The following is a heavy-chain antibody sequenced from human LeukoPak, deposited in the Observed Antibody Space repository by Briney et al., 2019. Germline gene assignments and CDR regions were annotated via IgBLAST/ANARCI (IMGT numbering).Heavy chain of an antibody. CDR1: GYTFTSYD. Sequence: ASVKVSCKASGYTFTSYDINWVRQATGQGLEWMGWMNPNSGNTGYAQKFQGRVTITRNTSISTAYMELSSLRSEDTAVYYCARSPRPTTGGRLITMIEAYYYYMDVWGKGTTVTVSS. CDR2: MNPNSGNT. CDR3: ARSPRPTTGGRLITMIEAYYYYMDV. J-gene: IGHJ6*03. V-gene: IGHV1-8*03. D-gene: IGHD3-22*01.